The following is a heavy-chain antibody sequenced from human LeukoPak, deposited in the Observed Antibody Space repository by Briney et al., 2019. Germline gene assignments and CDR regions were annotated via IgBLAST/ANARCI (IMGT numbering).Heavy chain of an antibody. D-gene: IGHD5-18*01. CDR2: IYPGDSDT. CDR3: ARRYTATGFDP. Sequence: GESPKISCKGSGYRFTNYWIGWVRQMPGKGLEWMGIIYPGDSDTRYSPSFQGQVTISADKSISTAYLQWSSLKASDTAMYYCARRYTATGFDPWGQGTLVTVSS. V-gene: IGHV5-51*01. J-gene: IGHJ5*02. CDR1: GYRFTNYW.